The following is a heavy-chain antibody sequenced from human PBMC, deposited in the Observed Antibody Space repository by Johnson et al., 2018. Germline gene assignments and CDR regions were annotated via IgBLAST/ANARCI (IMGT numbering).Heavy chain of an antibody. Sequence: QVQLVQSGGGLVKXGGSLRLSCAASGFTFSSFGMHWVRQAPGKGLDWVAVVSYDGSNKKYADSVKGRFTISRDNAKSTVYLQMNSLRAEDTAVYYCAKDDGSYYSIFDYWGQGNLVTVSS. CDR3: AKDDGSYYSIFDY. V-gene: IGHV3-30*18. D-gene: IGHD1-26*01. J-gene: IGHJ4*02. CDR1: GFTFSSFG. CDR2: VSYDGSNK.